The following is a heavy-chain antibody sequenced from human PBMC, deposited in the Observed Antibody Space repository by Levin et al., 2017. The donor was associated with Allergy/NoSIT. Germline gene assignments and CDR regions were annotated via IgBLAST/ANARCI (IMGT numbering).Heavy chain of an antibody. V-gene: IGHV4-34*01. D-gene: IGHD4-23*01. J-gene: IGHJ4*02. CDR1: GGSFSGYY. Sequence: KPSETLSLTCAVYGGSFSGYYWSWIRQPPGKGLEWIGEINHSGSTNYNPSLKSRVTISVDTSKNQFSLKLSSVTAADTAVYYCAEETYGGPDYWGQGTLVTVSS. CDR3: AEETYGGPDY. CDR2: INHSGST.